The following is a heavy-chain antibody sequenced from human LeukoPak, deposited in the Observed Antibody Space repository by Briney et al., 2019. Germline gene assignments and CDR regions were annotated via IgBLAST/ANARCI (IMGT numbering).Heavy chain of an antibody. CDR2: IPYDGSNT. V-gene: IGHV3-30*03. Sequence: PGGSLRLSCAASGFTFSSYGMHWVRQAPGKGLEWVAVIPYDGSNTYYADSVKGRFTISRDNAKNSLYLQMNSLRAEDTAVYYCASGNWNGDYWGQGTLVTVSS. CDR1: GFTFSSYG. CDR3: ASGNWNGDY. D-gene: IGHD1-20*01. J-gene: IGHJ4*02.